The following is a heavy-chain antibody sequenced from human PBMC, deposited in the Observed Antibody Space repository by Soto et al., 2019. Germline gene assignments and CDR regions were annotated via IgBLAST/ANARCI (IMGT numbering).Heavy chain of an antibody. Sequence: GGSLRLSCAASGFTFSSYAMSWVRQAPGKGLEWVSAISGSGGSTYYADSVKGRFTISRDNSKNTLYLQMNSLRAEDTAVYYCAIDALYSGYDYFGDFFDYWGQGTLVTVSS. D-gene: IGHD5-12*01. J-gene: IGHJ4*02. CDR2: ISGSGGST. V-gene: IGHV3-23*01. CDR1: GFTFSSYA. CDR3: AIDALYSGYDYFGDFFDY.